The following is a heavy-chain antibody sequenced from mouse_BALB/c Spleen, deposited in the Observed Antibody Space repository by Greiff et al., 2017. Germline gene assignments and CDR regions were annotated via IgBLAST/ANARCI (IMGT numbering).Heavy chain of an antibody. CDR3: ARETARATFAY. D-gene: IGHD3-2*01. CDR2: INPSSGYT. Sequence: QVQLQQSAAELARPGASVKMSCKASGYTFTSYTMHWVKQRPGQGLEWIGYINPSSGYTEYNQKFKDKTTLTADKSSSTAYMQLSSLTSEDSAVYYCARETARATFAYWGQGTLVTVSA. CDR1: GYTFTSYT. J-gene: IGHJ3*01. V-gene: IGHV1-4*02.